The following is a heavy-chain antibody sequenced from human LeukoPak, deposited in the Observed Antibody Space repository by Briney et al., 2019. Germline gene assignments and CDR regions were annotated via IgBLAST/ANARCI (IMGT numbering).Heavy chain of an antibody. CDR3: ARTRGRFEGATLKF. CDR1: GYTFTSYD. J-gene: IGHJ4*02. V-gene: IGHV1-8*02. D-gene: IGHD1-26*01. CDR2: MNPNSGNT. Sequence: ASVKVSCKASGYTFTSYDINWVRQATGQGLEWMGWMNPNSGNTGYAQKFQGRVTMTRNTSISTAYMELSRLRPEDTAVYYCARTRGRFEGATLKFWGQGTLVTVSS.